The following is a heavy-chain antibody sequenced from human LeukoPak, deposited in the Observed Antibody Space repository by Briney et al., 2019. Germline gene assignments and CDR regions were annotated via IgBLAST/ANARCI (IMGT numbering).Heavy chain of an antibody. J-gene: IGHJ4*02. V-gene: IGHV3-23*01. CDR1: GFIFSDYG. Sequence: PGGSLRLSCAASGFIFSDYGITWVRQAPGKGLEWVSGISGSGANTYFADSVKGRSTISRDNSKNTVYLQMNSLRAEDTAVYYCARQHYYDSSGPLPARNWGQGTLVTVSS. D-gene: IGHD3-22*01. CDR3: ARQHYYDSSGPLPARN. CDR2: ISGSGANT.